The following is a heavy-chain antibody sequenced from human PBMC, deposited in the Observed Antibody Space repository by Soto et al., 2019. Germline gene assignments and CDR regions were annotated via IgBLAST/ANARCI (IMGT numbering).Heavy chain of an antibody. Sequence: EVQLVESGGGVVQPGGSLRLSCAASGFAFGSYWMHWVRQAPGKGLVWVSRISQDGTIATQADSVKGRFTISRDNAKNTLYLQMNSLRADDTAVYYCLRDQRHWNEFADQWGQGTLVTVSS. CDR2: ISQDGTIA. D-gene: IGHD1-1*01. V-gene: IGHV3-74*01. CDR3: LRDQRHWNEFADQ. J-gene: IGHJ4*02. CDR1: GFAFGSYW.